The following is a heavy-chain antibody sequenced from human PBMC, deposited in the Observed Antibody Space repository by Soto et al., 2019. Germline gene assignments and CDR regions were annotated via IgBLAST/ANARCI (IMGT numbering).Heavy chain of an antibody. CDR3: AKGNCISTSCYGDYYYYSGMDV. Sequence: GGSLRLSCAASGFTFSSYAMSWVRQAPGRGLEWVSAISGSGGSTYYADSVKGRFTISRDNSKNTLYLQMNSLRAEDTAVYYCAKGNCISTSCYGDYYYYSGMDVWGQGTTVTVSS. D-gene: IGHD2-2*01. J-gene: IGHJ6*02. V-gene: IGHV3-23*01. CDR2: ISGSGGST. CDR1: GFTFSSYA.